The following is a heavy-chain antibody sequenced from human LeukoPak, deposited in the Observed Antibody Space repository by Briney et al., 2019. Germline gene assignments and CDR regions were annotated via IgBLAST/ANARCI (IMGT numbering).Heavy chain of an antibody. CDR1: GYTFTNYY. J-gene: IGHJ3*02. Sequence: EASVKVSCKASGYTFTNYYMHWVRQAPGQGLEWLGIINPSGGSTSYAQKYQGRVTMTRDTSTTTVYMELSSLRSEDTAVYYCARVAWNYYDSSGYGAFDIWGQGTMVTVSS. CDR3: ARVAWNYYDSSGYGAFDI. D-gene: IGHD3-22*01. CDR2: INPSGGST. V-gene: IGHV1-46*01.